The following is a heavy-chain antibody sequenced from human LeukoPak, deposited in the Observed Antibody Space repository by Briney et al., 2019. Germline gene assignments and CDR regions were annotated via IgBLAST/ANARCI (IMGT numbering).Heavy chain of an antibody. Sequence: PSETLSLTCAVSGDSISSGNWRSWVRQPPGKGLEWIGQIYHSGSTDYNPSLKSRVTISVDKSKNQFSLKLTSVTAADTAVYYCARGENVFDYWGQGTLVTVSS. V-gene: IGHV4-4*02. CDR2: IYHSGST. D-gene: IGHD1-26*01. CDR1: GDSISSGNW. J-gene: IGHJ4*02. CDR3: ARGENVFDY.